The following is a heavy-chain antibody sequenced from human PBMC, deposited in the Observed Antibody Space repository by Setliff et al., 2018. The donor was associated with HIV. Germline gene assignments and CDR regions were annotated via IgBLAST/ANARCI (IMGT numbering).Heavy chain of an antibody. Sequence: SETLSLTCTVSGGSISTSNYYWGWVRQPPGKGLEWVGNVDYNGNTNYNPTLNSRGTISVDTSKNQFSLKLTSVTAADTAVYYCAREIYGGNSRPFDYWGQGTLVTVSS. CDR3: AREIYGGNSRPFDY. CDR1: GGSISTSNYY. J-gene: IGHJ4*02. CDR2: VDYNGNT. D-gene: IGHD4-17*01. V-gene: IGHV4-39*07.